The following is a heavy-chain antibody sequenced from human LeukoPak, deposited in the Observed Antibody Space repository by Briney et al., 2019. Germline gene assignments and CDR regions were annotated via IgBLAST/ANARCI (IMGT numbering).Heavy chain of an antibody. CDR3: AKDSGYDWNYYMDA. CDR2: ISYDGSNK. V-gene: IGHV3-30*18. D-gene: IGHD5-12*01. CDR1: GFTFSSYG. Sequence: PGRSLRLSCAASGFTFSSYGMHWVRQAPGKGLEWVAVISYDGSNKYYADSVKGRFTISRDNSKNTLYLQMNSLRAEDTAVYYCAKDSGYDWNYYMDAWGKGTTVTVSS. J-gene: IGHJ6*03.